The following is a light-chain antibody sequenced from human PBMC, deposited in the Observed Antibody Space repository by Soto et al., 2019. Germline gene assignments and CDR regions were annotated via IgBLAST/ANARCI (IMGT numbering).Light chain of an antibody. J-gene: IGKJ1*01. CDR3: QQSYSTPRT. CDR1: QSISSY. Sequence: LHLIHSKYSLSASAGERVTITWRASQSISSYLNWYQQKPGKAPKLLIYAASSLQSGVPSRFSGSGSGTDFTLTISSLQPEDFATYYCQQSYSTPRTFGQGTKV. V-gene: IGKV1-39*01. CDR2: AAS.